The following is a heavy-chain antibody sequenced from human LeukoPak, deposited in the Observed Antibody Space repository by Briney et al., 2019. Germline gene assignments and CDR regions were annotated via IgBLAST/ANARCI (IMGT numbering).Heavy chain of an antibody. CDR1: GGSISSGGYY. Sequence: SETLSLTCTVSGGSISSGGYYWSWIRQHPGKGLEWIGYIYYSGSTYYNPSLKSRVTISVDTSKNQFSLKLSSVTAADTAVYYCARAPSYGSGSYYFDYWGQGTLVTVSS. V-gene: IGHV4-31*03. J-gene: IGHJ4*02. CDR2: IYYSGST. CDR3: ARAPSYGSGSYYFDY. D-gene: IGHD3-10*01.